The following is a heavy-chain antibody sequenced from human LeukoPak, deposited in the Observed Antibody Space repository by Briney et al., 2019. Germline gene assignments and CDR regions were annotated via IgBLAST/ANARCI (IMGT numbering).Heavy chain of an antibody. Sequence: PSETLSLTCTVSGGSINSDSHYWGWVRQPPGKGLEWIASVYYSGSTYYSPSLKSRVIISVDTSKNQFSLKLSPVTAADTAVYYCARRGRSGFDYWGQGTLVTVSS. J-gene: IGHJ4*02. CDR2: VYYSGST. D-gene: IGHD1-26*01. V-gene: IGHV4-39*01. CDR1: GGSINSDSHY. CDR3: ARRGRSGFDY.